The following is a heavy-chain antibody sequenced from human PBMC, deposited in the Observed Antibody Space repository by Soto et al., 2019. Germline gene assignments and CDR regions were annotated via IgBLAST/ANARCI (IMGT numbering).Heavy chain of an antibody. CDR3: ARVVYNWNYVDY. Sequence: QVQLQESGPGLVKPSETLSLTCTVSGGSISSYYWSWIRQPPGKGLEWIGYIYYSGSTNYNPSLKSRVTISVDTSKNQFSLKLSSVTAADTAVYYCARVVYNWNYVDYWGQGTLVTVSS. D-gene: IGHD1-1*01. J-gene: IGHJ4*02. V-gene: IGHV4-59*01. CDR2: IYYSGST. CDR1: GGSISSYY.